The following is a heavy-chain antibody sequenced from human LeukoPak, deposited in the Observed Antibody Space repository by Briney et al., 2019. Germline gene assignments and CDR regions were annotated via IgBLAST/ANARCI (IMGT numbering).Heavy chain of an antibody. J-gene: IGHJ5*02. D-gene: IGHD1-1*01. CDR3: ATDGMSDDNGNWFDP. CDR1: GFTFSSYS. V-gene: IGHV3-48*02. CDR2: ISSSSSTI. Sequence: PGGSLRLSCAASGFTFSSYSMNWVRQAPGKGLEWVSYISSSSSTIYYADSVKDRFTISRDNAKNSLYLQMNSLRDEDTAVYYCATDGMSDDNGNWFDPWGQGTLVTVSS.